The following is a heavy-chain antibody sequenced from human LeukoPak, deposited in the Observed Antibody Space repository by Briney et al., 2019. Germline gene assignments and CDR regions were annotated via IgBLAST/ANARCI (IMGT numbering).Heavy chain of an antibody. V-gene: IGHV1-18*01. CDR1: GYTFTNNG. D-gene: IGHD5-18*01. CDR2: INPNNGRT. J-gene: IGHJ4*02. CDR3: ARALGIQLVDVFDF. Sequence: ASVKISCKSSGYTFTNNGVNWVRRVTGQGLQWVGWINPNNGRTRYPESLQGRLTMTTDRSTTTAYMELRSLTSDDTAIYYCARALGIQLVDVFDFWGPGSLVTASS.